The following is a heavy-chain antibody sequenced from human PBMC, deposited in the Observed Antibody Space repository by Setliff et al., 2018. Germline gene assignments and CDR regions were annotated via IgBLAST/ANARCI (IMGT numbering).Heavy chain of an antibody. V-gene: IGHV4-34*01. CDR1: GGSFSGYY. CDR2: INHRGSN. Sequence: SETLSLTCAVYGGSFSGYYWSWIRQAPGKGLVWIGEINHRGSNNDNPALKSRVTRSLDTSKNQFSLKLSSVTAADTAVYYCARDRQYCSSTSCYTSYFYYYAMDIWGQGTTVTVSS. D-gene: IGHD2-2*02. J-gene: IGHJ6*02. CDR3: ARDRQYCSSTSCYTSYFYYYAMDI.